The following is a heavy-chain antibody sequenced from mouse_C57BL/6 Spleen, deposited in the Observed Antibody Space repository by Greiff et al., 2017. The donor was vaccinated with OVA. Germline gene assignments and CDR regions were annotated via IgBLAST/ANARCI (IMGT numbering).Heavy chain of an antibody. J-gene: IGHJ4*01. V-gene: IGHV5-17*01. CDR2: ISSGSSTI. Sequence: EVKLVESGGGLVKPGGSLKLSCAASGFTFSDYGMHWVRQAPEKGLEWVAYISSGSSTIYYADTVKGRFTISRDNAKNTLFLQMTSLRSEDTAMYYCAGGLWVYAMDYWGQGTSVTVSS. D-gene: IGHD3-1*01. CDR1: GFTFSDYG. CDR3: AGGLWVYAMDY.